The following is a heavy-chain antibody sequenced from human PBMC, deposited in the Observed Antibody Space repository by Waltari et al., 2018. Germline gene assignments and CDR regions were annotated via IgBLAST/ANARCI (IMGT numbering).Heavy chain of an antibody. CDR2: ISSGGSNI. J-gene: IGHJ4*02. V-gene: IGHV3-48*03. CDR1: GFTFRSSE. Sequence: EVQLVESGGGLVQTGGSLRLPCAASGFTFRSSEVTWVRQAPGKGLEWVSYISSGGSNIFYAESVKGRFTISRDNAKNSLYLQMNSLRVEDTAVYYCTRERSVTGKGNLDYWGQGTLVTVSS. CDR3: TRERSVTGKGNLDY. D-gene: IGHD3-10*01.